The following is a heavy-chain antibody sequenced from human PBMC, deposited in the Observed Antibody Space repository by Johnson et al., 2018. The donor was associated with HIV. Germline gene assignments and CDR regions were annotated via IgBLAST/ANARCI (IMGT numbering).Heavy chain of an antibody. V-gene: IGHV3-11*04. CDR2: ISVSGDPI. D-gene: IGHD2-15*01. J-gene: IGHJ3*02. CDR1: KFIFGDHG. CDR3: ARSKDCSVGTCPDGFDI. Sequence: QVQLVESGGGVVQPGGSLRLSCEGFKFIFGDHGLSWVRQAPGQGLEWVSYISVSGDPIYSADSVQGRFPPSRDNAKNSLYLQMDSLRAEDTAVYYCARSKDCSVGTCPDGFDIWGQGTMVIVSS.